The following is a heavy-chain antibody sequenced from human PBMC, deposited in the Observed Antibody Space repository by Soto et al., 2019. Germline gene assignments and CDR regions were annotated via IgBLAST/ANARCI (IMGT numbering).Heavy chain of an antibody. CDR3: ARHHGYDILTGYYLLDY. J-gene: IGHJ4*02. CDR2: IDPSDSYT. CDR1: GYSFPSYW. V-gene: IGHV5-10-1*01. Sequence: PGESLKISCKGSGYSFPSYWISWVLQMPGKRLEWMGRIDPSDSYTNYSPSFQGHVTISADKSISTAYLQWSSLKASDTAMYYCARHHGYDILTGYYLLDYWGQGTLVTVSS. D-gene: IGHD3-9*01.